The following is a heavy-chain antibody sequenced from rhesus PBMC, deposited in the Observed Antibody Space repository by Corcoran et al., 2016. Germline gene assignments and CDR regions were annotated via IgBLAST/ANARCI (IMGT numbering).Heavy chain of an antibody. CDR3: TTGLLLRSRYFEF. V-gene: IGHV3S42*01. CDR2: INSGGGST. CDR1: GFTFSSYW. J-gene: IGHJ1*01. Sequence: EVQLVESGGGLAKPGGSLRLSCAASGFTFSSYWMNWVRQTPGKGLEWISAINSGGGSTYYADSVKGRFTISRDNSKNTLSLQMYGLRAEDTAVYYCTTGLLLRSRYFEFWGQGALVTVSS. D-gene: IGHD2-33*01.